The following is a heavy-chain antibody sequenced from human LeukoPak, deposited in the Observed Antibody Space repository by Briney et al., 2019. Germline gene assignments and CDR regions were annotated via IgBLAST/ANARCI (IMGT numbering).Heavy chain of an antibody. V-gene: IGHV4-34*01. Sequence: SETLSLTCAVYGGSFNGYYWSWIRQPPGKGLEWIGEINHSGSTNYNPSLKSRVTISVDTSKNQFSLKLSSVTAADTAVYYCARRTSGFDPWGQGALVTVSS. J-gene: IGHJ5*02. CDR3: ARRTSGFDP. CDR1: GGSFNGYY. CDR2: INHSGST.